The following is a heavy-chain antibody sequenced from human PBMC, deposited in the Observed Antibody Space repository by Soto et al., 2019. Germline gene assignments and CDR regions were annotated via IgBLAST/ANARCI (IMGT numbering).Heavy chain of an antibody. V-gene: IGHV3-23*01. Sequence: GGSLRLSCERCGVTFGCYAMIGVRQTRGKGLEWVSGIGGSGGSTYYSDSVKGRFTISRDYSKNTLYLQMNSLRVEDTAVYYCAKDRSWQLAYFDYWGQGTLVTVSS. CDR2: IGGSGGST. CDR3: AKDRSWQLAYFDY. J-gene: IGHJ4*02. CDR1: GVTFGCYA. D-gene: IGHD6-13*01.